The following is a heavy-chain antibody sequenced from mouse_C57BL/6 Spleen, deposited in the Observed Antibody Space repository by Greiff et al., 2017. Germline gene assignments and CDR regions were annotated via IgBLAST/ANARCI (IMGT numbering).Heavy chain of an antibody. V-gene: IGHV5-4*01. CDR1: GFTFSSYA. CDR3: ARDLGGYDYDGFAY. D-gene: IGHD2-4*01. CDR2: ISDGGSYT. J-gene: IGHJ3*01. Sequence: EVMLVESGGGLVKPGGSLKLSCAASGFTFSSYAMSWVRQTPEKRLEWVATISDGGSYTYYPDNVKGRFTISRDNAKNNLYLQMSHLKSEDTTMYYCARDLGGYDYDGFAYWGQGTLVTVSA.